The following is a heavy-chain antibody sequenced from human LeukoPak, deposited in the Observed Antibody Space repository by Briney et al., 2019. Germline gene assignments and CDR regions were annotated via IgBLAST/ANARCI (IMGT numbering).Heavy chain of an antibody. J-gene: IGHJ4*02. Sequence: PSETLSLTCTVSGGSISSYYWSWIRQPPGKGLEWIGYSYYSGSTNYNPSLKSRVTISVDTSKNQFSLKLSSVTAADTAVYYCARHQGRQWLVFDYWGQGTLVTVSS. D-gene: IGHD6-19*01. CDR2: SYYSGST. CDR3: ARHQGRQWLVFDY. V-gene: IGHV4-59*08. CDR1: GGSISSYY.